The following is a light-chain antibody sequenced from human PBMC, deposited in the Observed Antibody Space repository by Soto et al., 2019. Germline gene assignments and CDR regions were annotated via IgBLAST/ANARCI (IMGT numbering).Light chain of an antibody. CDR1: SSDVGGYKY. Sequence: QSARTQPPSESRSPGQSVTISCTGTSSDVGGYKYVSWYQQHPGKAPKLMIFEVNKRPSGVPDRFSGSKSGNTASLTVSGLQAEDEAYYYCSSYAGINNLGVFGTGTKLTFL. J-gene: IGLJ1*01. V-gene: IGLV2-8*02. CDR3: SSYAGINNLGV. CDR2: EVN.